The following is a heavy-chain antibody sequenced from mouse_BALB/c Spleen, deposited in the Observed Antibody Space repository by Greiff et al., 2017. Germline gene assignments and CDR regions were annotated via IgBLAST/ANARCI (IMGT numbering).Heavy chain of an antibody. V-gene: IGHV5-6-4*01. J-gene: IGHJ4*01. Sequence: DVMLVESGGGLVKPGGSLKLSCAASGFTFSSYTMSWVRQTPEKRLEWVATISSGGSYTYYPDSVKGRFTISRDNAKNTLYLQMSSLKSEDTAMYYCTREGPFYAMDYWGQGTSVTVSS. CDR1: GFTFSSYT. CDR3: TREGPFYAMDY. CDR2: ISSGGSYT. D-gene: IGHD3-3*01.